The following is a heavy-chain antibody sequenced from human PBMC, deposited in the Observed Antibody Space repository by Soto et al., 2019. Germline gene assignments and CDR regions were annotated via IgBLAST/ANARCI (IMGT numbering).Heavy chain of an antibody. CDR3: ARLYCSSTSCSYGMDV. J-gene: IGHJ6*02. V-gene: IGHV4-34*01. CDR1: GGSFSGYY. Sequence: SETLSLTCAVYGGSFSGYYWSWIRQPPGKGLEWIGEINHSGSTNYNPSLKGRVTISVDTSKNQFSLKLSSVTAADTAVYYCARLYCSSTSCSYGMDVWGQGTTVTVSS. CDR2: INHSGST. D-gene: IGHD2-2*01.